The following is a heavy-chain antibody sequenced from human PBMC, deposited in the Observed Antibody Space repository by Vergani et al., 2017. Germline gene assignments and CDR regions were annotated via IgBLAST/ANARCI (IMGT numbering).Heavy chain of an antibody. CDR3: ERIRAARLPSYYYYYMDV. V-gene: IGHV2-26*01. J-gene: IGHJ6*03. CDR1: GFSLSNARMG. CDR2: IFSNDEK. D-gene: IGHD6-6*01. Sequence: QVTLQESGPVLVKPTETLTLTCTVSGFSLSNARMGVSWIRQPPGKALEWLAHIFSNDEKSYSTSLKSRLTISKDTSKSQVVLNMTDMDPVDTATYYCERIRAARLPSYYYYYMDVWGKGTTVTVAS.